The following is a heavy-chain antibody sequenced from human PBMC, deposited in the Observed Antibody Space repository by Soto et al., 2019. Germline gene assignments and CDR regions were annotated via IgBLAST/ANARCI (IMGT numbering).Heavy chain of an antibody. D-gene: IGHD6-19*01. CDR2: MNPNSGNT. Sequence: ASVKVSCKASGYTFTSYDINWVRQATGQGLEWMGWMNPNSGNTGYAQKFQGRVTMTRNTSISTAYMELSSLRSEDTAVYYCARGEDSSGWLDYWGQGTLVTVSS. CDR3: ARGEDSSGWLDY. V-gene: IGHV1-8*01. CDR1: GYTFTSYD. J-gene: IGHJ4*02.